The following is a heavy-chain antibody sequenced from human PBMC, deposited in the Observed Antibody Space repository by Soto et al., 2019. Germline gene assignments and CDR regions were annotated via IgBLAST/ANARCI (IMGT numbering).Heavy chain of an antibody. D-gene: IGHD1-1*01. J-gene: IGHJ5*02. CDR1: GGSISNNNYY. CDR3: ARHGVPPLLGWIDP. V-gene: IGHV4-39*01. Sequence: SETLSLTCTVSGGSISNNNYYWGWIRQPPGKGLEWIGSIYYGGITYYNPSLKSRVAISVDTSKNQMSLKLTSVTAADTAVYYCARHGVPPLLGWIDPWAREPRSPSPQ. CDR2: IYYGGIT.